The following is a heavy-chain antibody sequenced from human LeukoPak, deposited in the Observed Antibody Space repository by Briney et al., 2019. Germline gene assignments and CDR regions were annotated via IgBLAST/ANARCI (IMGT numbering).Heavy chain of an antibody. CDR2: ISSNGGST. D-gene: IGHD6-19*01. CDR1: GFTFSNYA. Sequence: SGGSLRLSCSASGFTFSNYAMHWVRQAPGKGLEYVSAISSNGGSTYYADSVKGRSTISRDNAKNTLYLQMNSLRTEDTAVYYCARPETQYSSGLDGFDIWGQGTMVTVSS. CDR3: ARPETQYSSGLDGFDI. J-gene: IGHJ3*02. V-gene: IGHV3-64*04.